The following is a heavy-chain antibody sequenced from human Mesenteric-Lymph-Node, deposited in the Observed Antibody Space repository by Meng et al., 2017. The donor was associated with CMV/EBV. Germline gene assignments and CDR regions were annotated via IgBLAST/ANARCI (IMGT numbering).Heavy chain of an antibody. V-gene: IGHV4-61*01. CDR2: IDRSGST. Sequence: LTCTVSGGSVTSGFYYWTWIRQPPGKGLEWIGYIDRSGSTNHNPSLKSRVTISVDTSKNQFSLKLSSVTAADTAVYYCARDGLGLIPWGQGTLVTVSS. J-gene: IGHJ5*02. D-gene: IGHD3-16*01. CDR3: ARDGLGLIP. CDR1: GGSVTSGFYY.